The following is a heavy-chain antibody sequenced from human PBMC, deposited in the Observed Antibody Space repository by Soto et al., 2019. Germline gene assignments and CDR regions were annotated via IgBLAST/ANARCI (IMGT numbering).Heavy chain of an antibody. D-gene: IGHD1-26*01. J-gene: IGHJ4*02. CDR2: INPNSGGT. CDR3: ATQRTEWELSFDY. Sequence: QVQLVQSGAEVKKPGASVKVSCKASGYTFTGYYMHWVRQAPGQGLEWMGWINPNSGGTNEAQKFQGWVTMTSDTSTSTAYMELSRLRPDDTAVYYCATQRTEWELSFDYWGQGTLVTVSS. V-gene: IGHV1-2*04. CDR1: GYTFTGYY.